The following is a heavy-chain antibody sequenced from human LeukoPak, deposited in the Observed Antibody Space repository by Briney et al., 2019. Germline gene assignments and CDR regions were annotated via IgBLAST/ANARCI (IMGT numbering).Heavy chain of an antibody. CDR3: ARGDYYDSSGEEDAFDI. J-gene: IGHJ3*02. V-gene: IGHV4-61*02. CDR2: IYTSGST. D-gene: IGHD3-22*01. Sequence: SETLSLTCTVSGGSISSSSYYWSWIRQPAGKGLEWIGRIYTSGSTNYNPSLKSRVTMSVDTSKNQFSLKLGSVTAADTAVYYCARGDYYDSSGEEDAFDIWGQGTMVTVSS. CDR1: GGSISSSSYY.